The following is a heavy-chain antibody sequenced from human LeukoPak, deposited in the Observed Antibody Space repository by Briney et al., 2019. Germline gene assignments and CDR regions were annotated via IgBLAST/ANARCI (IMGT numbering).Heavy chain of an antibody. Sequence: SETLSLTCGVSGGSFSGHYWTWLRQTPGKGLEWMGEINHGGVTNYNPSLKSRVSISIDTSTNEISLNMSSVTAADTGVYYCARGRNWQTFYHYYMDVWGKGATVTVS. CDR3: ARGRNWQTFYHYYMDV. V-gene: IGHV4-34*01. CDR2: INHGGVT. CDR1: GGSFSGHY. D-gene: IGHD1-14*01. J-gene: IGHJ6*03.